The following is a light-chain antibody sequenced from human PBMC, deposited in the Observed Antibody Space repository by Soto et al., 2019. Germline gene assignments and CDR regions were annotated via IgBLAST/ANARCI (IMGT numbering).Light chain of an antibody. V-gene: IGKV3-15*01. CDR1: QSVGSN. J-gene: IGKJ1*01. CDR3: QQYNKWPLT. Sequence: EIVMTPSPATLSVSPGERGPLSCRARQSVGSNLAWYQQKPGQAPRLLIYGASTRATGIPVRFSGSASGTEFTLTISSLQSEDFTVYYCQQYNKWPLTFGQGTKVDIK. CDR2: GAS.